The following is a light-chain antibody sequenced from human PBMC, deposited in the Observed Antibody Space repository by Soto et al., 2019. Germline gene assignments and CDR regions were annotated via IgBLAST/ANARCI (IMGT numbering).Light chain of an antibody. CDR1: ESLLHSNGYNY. V-gene: IGKV2-28*01. J-gene: IGKJ4*01. CDR2: LGS. CDR3: MQALHTPLT. Sequence: DIVMTQSPLSLPVTPGEPASIFWRSSESLLHSNGYNYLDWYLQKPGQSPQLLIYLGSNRASGVPDRFGGSGSGTDFTLKISRVEAEDVGVYYCMQALHTPLTFGGGTKVEIK.